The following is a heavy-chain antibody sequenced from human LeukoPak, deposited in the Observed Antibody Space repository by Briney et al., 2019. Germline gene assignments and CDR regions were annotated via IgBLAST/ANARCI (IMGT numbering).Heavy chain of an antibody. D-gene: IGHD6-13*01. J-gene: IGHJ4*01. CDR2: ISYDGSNK. V-gene: IGHV3-30-3*01. CDR3: ARVDIAAASPDY. Sequence: GGSLRLSCAASGFTFSSYAMHWVRQAPGKGLEWVAVISYDGSNKYYADSVKGRFTISRDNSKNTLYLQMNSLRAEDTAVYYCARVDIAAASPDYWGQEPWSPSPQ. CDR1: GFTFSSYA.